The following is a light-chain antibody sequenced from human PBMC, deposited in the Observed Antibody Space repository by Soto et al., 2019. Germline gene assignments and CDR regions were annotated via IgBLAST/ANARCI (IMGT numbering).Light chain of an antibody. V-gene: IGLV2-14*01. Sequence: QSALTQPASVSGSPGQSITISCTGTSSDFGGYNYVSWYQHHPGKAPKLMIYEVSSRPSGVSNRFSGSKSGNTASLTISGLQAEDEADYYCSSYTSSTTWVFGGGTKLTVL. CDR3: SSYTSSTTWV. CDR2: EVS. CDR1: SSDFGGYNY. J-gene: IGLJ3*02.